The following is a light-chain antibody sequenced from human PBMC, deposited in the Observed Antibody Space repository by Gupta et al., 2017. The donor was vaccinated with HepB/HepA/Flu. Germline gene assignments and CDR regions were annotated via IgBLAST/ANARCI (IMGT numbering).Light chain of an antibody. CDR2: GKD. V-gene: IGLV3-19*01. Sequence: SFALTQDPAVSVALGQTVRVTCRGDSLKTDYATWYQQKPGQAPLLLWYGKDNRPSGTPDRISGSKSGSTASLTITVAQAEDEADYYCYSRDSSGNHRVFGGGTKLTV. CDR1: SLKTDY. J-gene: IGLJ3*02. CDR3: YSRDSSGNHRV.